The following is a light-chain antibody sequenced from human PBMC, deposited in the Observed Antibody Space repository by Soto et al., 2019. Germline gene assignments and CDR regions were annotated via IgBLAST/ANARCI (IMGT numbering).Light chain of an antibody. Sequence: QSALTQPASVSGSPGQSITISCTGNSSDVGGYNYVSWYQQHPGKAPKLMIYEVSNRPSGVSNRFSGSKSGNTASLTISGLQADDEADYYCRSYTSSSTRVFGGGTKLTVL. CDR1: SSDVGGYNY. CDR2: EVS. CDR3: RSYTSSSTRV. J-gene: IGLJ2*01. V-gene: IGLV2-14*01.